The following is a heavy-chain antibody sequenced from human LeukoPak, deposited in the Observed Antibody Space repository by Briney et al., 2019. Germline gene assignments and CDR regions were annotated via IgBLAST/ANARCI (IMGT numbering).Heavy chain of an antibody. D-gene: IGHD6-19*01. V-gene: IGHV3-21*01. J-gene: IGHJ4*02. CDR2: ISSSSSYI. Sequence: GGSLRLSCAASGFTFSSYSMNCVRQAPGKGLEWVSSISSSSSYIYYADSVKGRFTISRDNAKNSLYLQMNSLRAEDTAVYYCARGIAVAGTPFDYWGQGTLVTVSS. CDR1: GFTFSSYS. CDR3: ARGIAVAGTPFDY.